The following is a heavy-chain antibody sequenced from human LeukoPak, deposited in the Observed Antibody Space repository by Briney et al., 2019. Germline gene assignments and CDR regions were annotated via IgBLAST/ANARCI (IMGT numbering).Heavy chain of an antibody. V-gene: IGHV1-58*02. CDR1: GFTFTSSA. Sequence: SVKVSCKASGFTFTSSAMQWVRQARGQRLEWIGWIVVGSSNTNYTQKFQERVTITRDMSTSTAYMELSSLRSEDTAVYYCAADPSYDSSGYSSNWFDPWGQGTLVTVSS. CDR2: IVVGSSNT. J-gene: IGHJ5*02. CDR3: AADPSYDSSGYSSNWFDP. D-gene: IGHD3-22*01.